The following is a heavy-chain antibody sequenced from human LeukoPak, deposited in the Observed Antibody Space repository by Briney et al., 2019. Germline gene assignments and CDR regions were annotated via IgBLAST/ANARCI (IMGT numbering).Heavy chain of an antibody. CDR2: IYYSGST. J-gene: IGHJ6*03. D-gene: IGHD5-18*01. CDR3: ASLDTAMVYYYMDV. CDR1: VGSISSSIYY. Sequence: PSETLSLTCTVSVGSISSSIYYSGWIRQPPGKGLEWIGSIYYSGSTYYNPSLKSRVTISVDTSKNQFSLKLSSVAAAQRAVYYLASLDTAMVYYYMDVWGEGTTVTVSS. V-gene: IGHV4-39*01.